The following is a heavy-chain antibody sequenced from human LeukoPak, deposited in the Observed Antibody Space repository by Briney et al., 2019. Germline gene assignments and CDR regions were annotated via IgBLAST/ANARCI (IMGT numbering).Heavy chain of an antibody. D-gene: IGHD6-13*01. CDR2: ISGSGGST. CDR1: GFTFSSYA. Sequence: GGSLRLSCAASGFTFSSYAMSWVRQAPGKGLEWVSAISGSGGSTYYADSVKGRFTISRDNSKNTLYLQMNSLRAEDTAVYYCARPPGIAAAGIYYYYYYMDVWGKGTTVTVSS. CDR3: ARPPGIAAAGIYYYYYYMDV. J-gene: IGHJ6*03. V-gene: IGHV3-23*01.